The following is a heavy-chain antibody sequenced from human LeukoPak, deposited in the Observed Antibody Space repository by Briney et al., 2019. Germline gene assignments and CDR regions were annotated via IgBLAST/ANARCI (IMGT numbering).Heavy chain of an antibody. CDR1: GYTFTSYD. CDR2: MNPNSGNT. Sequence: ASVKVSCKASGYTFTSYDINWVRQATGQGLEWMGWMNPNSGNTGYAQKFQGRVTMTRNTSISTAYMELSSLRSEDTAVYYCARGVGKEMPFDYWGQGTLVTVSS. J-gene: IGHJ4*02. CDR3: ARGVGKEMPFDY. D-gene: IGHD5-24*01. V-gene: IGHV1-8*01.